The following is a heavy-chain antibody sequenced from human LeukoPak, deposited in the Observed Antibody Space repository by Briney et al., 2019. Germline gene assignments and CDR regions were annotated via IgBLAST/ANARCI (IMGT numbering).Heavy chain of an antibody. CDR3: AREASRLLWSWFDP. Sequence: PSETLSLTCTVSGGSISSYYWSWIRQPPGKGLEWIGYIYYSGSTNYNPSLKSRVTISVDTSKNQFSLKLSSVTAADTAVYYCAREASRLLWSWFDPWGQGTLVTVSS. CDR1: GGSISSYY. V-gene: IGHV4-59*12. J-gene: IGHJ5*02. D-gene: IGHD2-2*01. CDR2: IYYSGST.